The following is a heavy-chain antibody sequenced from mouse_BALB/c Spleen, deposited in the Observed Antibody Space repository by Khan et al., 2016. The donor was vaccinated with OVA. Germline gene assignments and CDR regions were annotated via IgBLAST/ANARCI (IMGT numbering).Heavy chain of an antibody. CDR3: RRRNRDVAWFAY. Sequence: EVQLQQSGTVLARPGASVKMSCKASGYTFTSFWMHWVKQRPGQGLEWIGDIYPGNTDTNYNQKFKGKAKLTAVTSTSTVYMELYSLTNGDSAVYNCRRRNRDVAWFAYWGQGTLVTVSA. CDR2: IYPGNTDT. V-gene: IGHV1-5*01. J-gene: IGHJ3*01. CDR1: GYTFTSFW. D-gene: IGHD4-1*01.